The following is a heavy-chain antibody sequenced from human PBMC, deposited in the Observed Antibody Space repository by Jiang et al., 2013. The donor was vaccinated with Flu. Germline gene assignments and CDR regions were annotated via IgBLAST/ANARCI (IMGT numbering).Heavy chain of an antibody. CDR2: ISFSGTT. CDR1: ADSFSGYY. CDR3: ARGIRAPGVEDHDIFFGFTYHNYGMDV. D-gene: IGHD3-9*01. Sequence: LLKPSETLSVTCSVSADSFSGYYWVWIRQPPGKGLEWIGEISFSGTTNYNPSLGSRVTISADTSRNRLSLKVTSVTAADTAVYYCARGIRAPGVEDHDIFFGFTYHNYGMDVWGQGTTVTVSS. J-gene: IGHJ6*02. V-gene: IGHV4-34*01.